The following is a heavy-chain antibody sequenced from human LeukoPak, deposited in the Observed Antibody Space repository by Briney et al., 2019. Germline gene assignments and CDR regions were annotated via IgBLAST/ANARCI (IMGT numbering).Heavy chain of an antibody. CDR3: ATRTYSSGWYWNY. Sequence: PGGSLRLSCAASGFTFSNCWMSWVRQAPGKGLEWVAAIKQDGSQEYYVESLKGRFTISRDNAKNSLYLQMNSLRAEDTAVYYCATRTYSSGWYWNYWGQGTLVTVSS. D-gene: IGHD6-19*01. J-gene: IGHJ4*02. CDR1: GFTFSNCW. CDR2: IKQDGSQE. V-gene: IGHV3-7*01.